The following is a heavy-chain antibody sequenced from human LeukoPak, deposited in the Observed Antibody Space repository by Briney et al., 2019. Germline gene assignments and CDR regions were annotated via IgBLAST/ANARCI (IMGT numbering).Heavy chain of an antibody. D-gene: IGHD5-12*01. V-gene: IGHV1-2*04. Sequence: ASVKVSCKASGYTFTGYYMHWVRQAPGQGLEWMGWINPNSGGTNYVQKFQGWVTMTRDMSISTAYMELNRLRSDDTAVYYCARDLSREYSGFTDYWGQGTLVTVSS. CDR1: GYTFTGYY. CDR2: INPNSGGT. CDR3: ARDLSREYSGFTDY. J-gene: IGHJ4*02.